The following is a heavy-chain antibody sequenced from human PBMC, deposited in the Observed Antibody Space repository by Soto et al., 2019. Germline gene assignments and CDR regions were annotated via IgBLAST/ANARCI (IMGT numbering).Heavy chain of an antibody. CDR1: GFFFSSYT. CDR2: FSATSENT. J-gene: IGHJ4*02. CDR3: AKARDQQWVRLPFDY. D-gene: IGHD6-19*01. Sequence: EVQLLESGGGLVQPGGSLRLSCVGSGFFFSSYTMTWVRQAPGKGLEWVSSFSATSENTYYADPVRGRFTISRDNSKNQLFLQMNSLTAEDTAMYYCAKARDQQWVRLPFDYCGQGILVIVSS. V-gene: IGHV3-23*01.